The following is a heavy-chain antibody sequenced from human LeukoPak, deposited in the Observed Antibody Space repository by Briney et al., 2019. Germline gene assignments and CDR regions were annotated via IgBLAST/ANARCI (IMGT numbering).Heavy chain of an antibody. CDR2: IIPIFGTA. CDR1: GGTFSSYA. V-gene: IGHV1-69*05. CDR3: ARGYCSGGSCYSETIKQNWFDP. D-gene: IGHD2-15*01. J-gene: IGHJ5*02. Sequence: ASVKVSCKASGGTFSSYAISWVRQAPGQGLEWMGGIIPIFGTANYAQKFQGRVTITTDESTSTAYMELSSLRSEDTAVYYCARGYCSGGSCYSETIKQNWFDPWGQGTLVTVSS.